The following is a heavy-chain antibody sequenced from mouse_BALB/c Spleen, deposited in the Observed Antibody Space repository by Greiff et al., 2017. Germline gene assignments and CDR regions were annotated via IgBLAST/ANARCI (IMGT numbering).Heavy chain of an antibody. V-gene: IGHV1S16*01. CDR3: TKVELRRAMDY. Sequence: QVQLQQSGAELVKPGASVKLSCKASGYTLTSYYMYWVKQRPGQGLEWIGEINPSNGGTNFNEKFKSKATLTVDNSSSTAYMQLSSLTSEDSAVYYCTKVELRRAMDYWGQGTSVTVSS. CDR2: INPSNGGT. CDR1: GYTLTSYY. D-gene: IGHD2-4*01. J-gene: IGHJ4*01.